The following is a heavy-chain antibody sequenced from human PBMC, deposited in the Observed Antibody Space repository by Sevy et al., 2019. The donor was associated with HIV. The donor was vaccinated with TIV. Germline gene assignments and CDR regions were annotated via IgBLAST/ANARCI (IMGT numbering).Heavy chain of an antibody. D-gene: IGHD6-19*01. J-gene: IGHJ3*02. CDR2: ISAYNGDT. CDR1: GYKFINYG. Sequence: ASAKVSCKASGYKFINYGISWVRQAPGQGLQWMGWISAYNGDTNYAQKLQGRVTMTTDTSTNTAYMELRTLRSDDTAVYFCARPRLGISVPTRGGFDIWGQGTMVTVSS. V-gene: IGHV1-18*01. CDR3: ARPRLGISVPTRGGFDI.